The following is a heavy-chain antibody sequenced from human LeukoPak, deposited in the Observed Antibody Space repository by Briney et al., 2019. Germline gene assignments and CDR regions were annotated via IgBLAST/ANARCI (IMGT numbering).Heavy chain of an antibody. V-gene: IGHV4-61*01. Sequence: SETLSLTCTVSGGSLSITSYYWGWIRQPPGKGLEWIGYIYYSGSTNYNPSLKSRVTISVDTSKNQFSLKLSSVTAADTAVYYCAREGQYSSSWYETNWFDPWGQGTLVTVSS. CDR3: AREGQYSSSWYETNWFDP. D-gene: IGHD6-13*01. J-gene: IGHJ5*02. CDR2: IYYSGST. CDR1: GGSLSITSYY.